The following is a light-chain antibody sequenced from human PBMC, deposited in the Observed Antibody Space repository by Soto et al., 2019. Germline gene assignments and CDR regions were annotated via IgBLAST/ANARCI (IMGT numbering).Light chain of an antibody. CDR3: QEYNTWPWT. CDR2: GAS. CDR1: QSVNSN. J-gene: IGKJ1*01. Sequence: ETAMTQSPATLSVSPGERATLSCRASQSVNSNLAWYQQKLGQAPRVLIFGASTRATGIPARFSGSGSGTEFSLTINSLQSEDFAVYYCQEYNTWPWTFGQGTKVDIK. V-gene: IGKV3-15*01.